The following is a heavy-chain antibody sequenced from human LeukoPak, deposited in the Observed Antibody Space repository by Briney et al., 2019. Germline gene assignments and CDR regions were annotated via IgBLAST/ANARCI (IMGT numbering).Heavy chain of an antibody. CDR3: AELGITMIGGV. V-gene: IGHV3-48*03. CDR1: GFTFSSYE. J-gene: IGHJ6*04. D-gene: IGHD3-10*02. Sequence: GSLRLSCASSGFTFSSYEMNWVRQAPGKGLDWVSYISSSGSTIYYADSLKGRFTISRDNAKNSLYLQLNSLSAENTAVYYCAELGITMIGGVWGKGTTVTISS. CDR2: ISSSGSTI.